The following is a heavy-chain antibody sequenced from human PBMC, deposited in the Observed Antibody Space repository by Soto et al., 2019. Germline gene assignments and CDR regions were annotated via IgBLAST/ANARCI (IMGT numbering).Heavy chain of an antibody. Sequence: GASVKVSCKASGGTFSSYAISWVRQAPGQGLEWMGGIIPIFGTANYAQKFQGRVTITADKSTGTAYMELSSLRSEDTAVYYCASYDSSGMPFDYWGQGTLVTVSS. CDR2: IIPIFGTA. J-gene: IGHJ4*02. V-gene: IGHV1-69*06. CDR1: GGTFSSYA. CDR3: ASYDSSGMPFDY. D-gene: IGHD3-22*01.